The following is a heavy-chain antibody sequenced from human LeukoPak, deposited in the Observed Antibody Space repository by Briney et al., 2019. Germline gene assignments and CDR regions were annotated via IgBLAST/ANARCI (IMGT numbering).Heavy chain of an antibody. CDR1: GYTFTGCY. Sequence: ASVKVSCKASGYTFTGCYMHWVRQAPGQGLEWMGRINPNSGGTNYAQKFQGRVTMTRDTSISTAYMELSRLRSDDTAVYYCARALGIKVPAANYWGQGTLVTVSS. D-gene: IGHD2-2*01. J-gene: IGHJ4*02. CDR2: INPNSGGT. CDR3: ARALGIKVPAANY. V-gene: IGHV1-2*06.